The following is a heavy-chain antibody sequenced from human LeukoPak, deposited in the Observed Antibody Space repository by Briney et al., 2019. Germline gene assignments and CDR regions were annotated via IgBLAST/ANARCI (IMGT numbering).Heavy chain of an antibody. CDR3: ATDFRGGYDTNWFDP. V-gene: IGHV1-24*01. D-gene: IGHD5-12*01. J-gene: IGHJ5*02. CDR1: GYTLTELS. Sequence: ASVKVSCKVSGYTLTELSMHWVRQAPGKGLEWMGGFDPEDGETIYAQKFQGRVTMTEDTSTDTAYMELSSLRSEDTAVYYCATDFRGGYDTNWFDPWGQGTLVTVSS. CDR2: FDPEDGET.